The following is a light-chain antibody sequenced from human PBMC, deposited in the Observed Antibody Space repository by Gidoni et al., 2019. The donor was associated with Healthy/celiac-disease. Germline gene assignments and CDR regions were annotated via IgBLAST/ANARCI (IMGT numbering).Light chain of an antibody. J-gene: IGKJ4*01. CDR2: GAS. CDR3: QQYGSSPR. V-gene: IGKV3-20*01. CDR1: QRVSSSY. Sequence: IVLTQSPGTLSLSPGARATLSCRASQRVSSSYLAWYQQKPGQAPRLLIYGASSRATGIPDRFSGSGSGTDFTRTVGRLEPEDFAVYYCQQYGSSPRFGGGTKVEIK.